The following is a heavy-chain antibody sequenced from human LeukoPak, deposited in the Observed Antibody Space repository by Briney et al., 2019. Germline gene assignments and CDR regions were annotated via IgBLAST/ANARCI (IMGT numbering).Heavy chain of an antibody. CDR3: ATAHQQLGPFDH. Sequence: GASVKVSCKACGYTFTSYGISWVRQAPGQRLEWMGWISAYNGNTNYAQKLQGRVTMTTDTSTSTAYMELRSLRSDDTAVYYCATAHQQLGPFDHWGQGTLVTVSS. CDR1: GYTFTSYG. D-gene: IGHD6-13*01. CDR2: ISAYNGNT. J-gene: IGHJ5*02. V-gene: IGHV1-18*01.